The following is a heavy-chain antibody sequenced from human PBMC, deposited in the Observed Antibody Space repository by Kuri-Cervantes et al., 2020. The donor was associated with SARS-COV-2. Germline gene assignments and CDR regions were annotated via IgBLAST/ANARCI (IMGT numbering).Heavy chain of an antibody. CDR3: AREALAAAAIFDY. J-gene: IGHJ4*02. CDR1: GFTFSSYA. V-gene: IGHV3-30-3*01. Sequence: GESLKISCAASGFTFSSYAMHWVRQAPGKGLEWVAVISYDGSNKYYADSVKGRFTISRDNSKNTLYLQMNSLRAEDTAVYYCAREALAAAAIFDYWGQGALVTVSS. D-gene: IGHD6-13*01. CDR2: ISYDGSNK.